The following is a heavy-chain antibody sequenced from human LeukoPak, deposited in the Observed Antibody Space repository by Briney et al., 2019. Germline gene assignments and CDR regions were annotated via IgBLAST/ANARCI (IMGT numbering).Heavy chain of an antibody. CDR3: ARGLGSSSSSDAFDI. J-gene: IGHJ3*02. CDR1: GFTFSSYS. V-gene: IGHV3-21*01. Sequence: GGSLRLSCAASGFTFSSYSMNWVRQAPGQGLEWVSSISSSSSYIYYADSVKGRFTISRDNAKNSLYLQMNSLRAEDTALYYCARGLGSSSSSDAFDIWGQGTMVTVS. CDR2: ISSSSSYI. D-gene: IGHD6-6*01.